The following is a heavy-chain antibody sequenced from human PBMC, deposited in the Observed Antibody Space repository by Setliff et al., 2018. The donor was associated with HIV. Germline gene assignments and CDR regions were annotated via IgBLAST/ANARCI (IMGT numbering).Heavy chain of an antibody. Sequence: SETLSLTCAVSGGSISSTNWWSWVRQPPGKGLEWIGEIYHSGSTNYNPSLKSRVTISVDKSKNQFSLRLSSVTAADTAVYYCARRSTVARGVDCFDLWGQGTQVTVSS. CDR1: GGSISSTNW. D-gene: IGHD3-10*01. V-gene: IGHV4-4*02. J-gene: IGHJ4*02. CDR2: IYHSGST. CDR3: ARRSTVARGVDCFDL.